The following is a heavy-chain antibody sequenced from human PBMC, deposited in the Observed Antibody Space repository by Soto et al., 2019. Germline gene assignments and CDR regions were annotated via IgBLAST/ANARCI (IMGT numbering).Heavy chain of an antibody. V-gene: IGHV3-33*01. CDR1: GFTFSTYG. J-gene: IGHJ4*02. CDR2: IWYDGSNQ. CDR3: ARVLGAFNYGSAYFDY. D-gene: IGHD3-10*01. Sequence: GGSLRLSCAPSGFTFSTYGMHWVRQAPGKGLEWVAVIWYDGSNQYYADSVKGRFTISRDNSKNMLYLQMDSLRAEDTAVYYCARVLGAFNYGSAYFDYWGQGTPVTVSS.